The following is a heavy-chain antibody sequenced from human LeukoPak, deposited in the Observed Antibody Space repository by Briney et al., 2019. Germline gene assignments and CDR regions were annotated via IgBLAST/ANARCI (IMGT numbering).Heavy chain of an antibody. J-gene: IGHJ5*02. CDR2: MNPNSGAT. D-gene: IGHD2-15*01. Sequence: ASVKVSCKASGYTFTSYDINWLRQATGQGPEWMGWMNPNSGATGYAQKFQGRVTMTRSTSINTAYMELSSLRSEDTAVYYCATIFDIVVVVAARRPNWFDPWGQGTLVTVSS. CDR1: GYTFTSYD. CDR3: ATIFDIVVVVAARRPNWFDP. V-gene: IGHV1-8*01.